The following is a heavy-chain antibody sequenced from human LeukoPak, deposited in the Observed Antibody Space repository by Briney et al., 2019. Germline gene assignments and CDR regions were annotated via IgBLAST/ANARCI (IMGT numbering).Heavy chain of an antibody. CDR3: AKDQGLWLNYYYYMDV. V-gene: IGHV3-30*02. D-gene: IGHD5-18*01. J-gene: IGHJ6*03. Sequence: GGSLRLSCAASGFTFNNYGMHWVRQAPGKGLEWVAFIRYNGNNQYYADSVKGRFTISRDNSKNTLYLQMNSLRAEDTAVYYCAKDQGLWLNYYYYMDVWGKGTTVTISS. CDR1: GFTFNNYG. CDR2: IRYNGNNQ.